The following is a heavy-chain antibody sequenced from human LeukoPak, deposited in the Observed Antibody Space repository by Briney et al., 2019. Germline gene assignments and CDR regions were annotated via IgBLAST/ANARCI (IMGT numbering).Heavy chain of an antibody. D-gene: IGHD5-12*01. J-gene: IGHJ4*02. CDR3: ARGNSGYDLDLRFDY. Sequence: GGSLRLSCAASGFTFSSYWMHWVSHAPGKWLVWLSRIKSDGSSTSYADSVKGRFTISRDNAKNALYLQMNSLRAEDTAVYYCARGNSGYDLDLRFDYWGQGTLVTVSS. CDR2: IKSDGSST. CDR1: GFTFSSYW. V-gene: IGHV3-74*01.